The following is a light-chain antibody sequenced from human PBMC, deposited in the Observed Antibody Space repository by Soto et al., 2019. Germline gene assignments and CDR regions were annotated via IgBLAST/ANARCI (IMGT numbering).Light chain of an antibody. CDR3: QQSYMDPIT. V-gene: IGKV2-29*01. CDR1: QRLLHSDGKTY. J-gene: IGKJ5*01. CDR2: DAT. Sequence: DIVMTQTPLSLSVTPGQPAAISCMSSQRLLHSDGKTYLNWYQKKPGKAPNLLIYDATRLQSGVPSRFSGSGGGTDFTLSISSVQPEDFATYFCQQSYMDPITFGQGTRLETK.